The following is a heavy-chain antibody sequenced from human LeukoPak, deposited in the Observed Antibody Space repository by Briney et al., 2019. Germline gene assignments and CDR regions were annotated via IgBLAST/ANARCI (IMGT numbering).Heavy chain of an antibody. V-gene: IGHV3-23*01. D-gene: IGHD3-10*01. CDR2: ISGSDTGT. CDR1: GFTVSSNY. CDR3: AKGLYHYFGSGSYTLDF. J-gene: IGHJ4*02. Sequence: SGGSLRLSCAASGFTVSSNYMSWVRQAPGKGLELVSAISGSDTGTYYADSVKGRFTISRDNSKNTLYLQMNRLRTDDTAVYYCAKGLYHYFGSGSYTLDFWGQGTQVTVSS.